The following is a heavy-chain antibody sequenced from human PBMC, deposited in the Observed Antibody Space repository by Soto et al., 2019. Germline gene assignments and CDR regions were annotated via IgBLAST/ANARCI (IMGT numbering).Heavy chain of an antibody. CDR3: ARNMGGGYSGPYGMDV. D-gene: IGHD2-15*01. CDR2: IYYSGST. V-gene: IGHV4-30-4*01. Sequence: SETLSLTCTVSGGSISSGDYYWSWIRQPPGKGLEWIGYIYYSGSTYYNPSLKSRVTISVDTSKNQFSLKLSSVTAADTAVYYCARNMGGGYSGPYGMDVWGQGTTVTVS. J-gene: IGHJ6*02. CDR1: GGSISSGDYY.